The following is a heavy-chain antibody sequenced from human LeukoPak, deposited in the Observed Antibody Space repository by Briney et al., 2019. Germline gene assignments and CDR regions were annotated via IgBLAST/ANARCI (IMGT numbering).Heavy chain of an antibody. CDR1: GGSISSSSYY. J-gene: IGHJ3*02. V-gene: IGHV4-39*01. D-gene: IGHD1-26*01. CDR2: IYCSGST. Sequence: PSETLSLTCTVSGGSISSSSYYWGWIRQPPGKGLEWIGSIYCSGSTYYNPSLKSRVTISVDTSKNQFSLKLSSVTAADTAVYYCARSRIVGAQDAFDIWGQGTMVTVSS. CDR3: ARSRIVGAQDAFDI.